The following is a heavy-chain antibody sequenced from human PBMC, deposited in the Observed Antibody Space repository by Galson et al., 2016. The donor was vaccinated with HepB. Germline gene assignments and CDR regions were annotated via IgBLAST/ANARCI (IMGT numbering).Heavy chain of an antibody. CDR2: VGTGGDP. V-gene: IGHV3-13*05. J-gene: IGHJ2*01. Sequence: SLRLSCAASGFTFSSYDMHWVRQVTGKGLEWVSHVGTGGDPHYGDSGKGRFTSSRDNAKNSLYLQMNSLRAGDTAVYYCTRGRWYFDVWGRGTLVTVSS. CDR3: TRGRWYFDV. CDR1: GFTFSSYD.